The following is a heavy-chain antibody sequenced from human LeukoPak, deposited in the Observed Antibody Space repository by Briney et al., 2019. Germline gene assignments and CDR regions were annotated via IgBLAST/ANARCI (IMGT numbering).Heavy chain of an antibody. J-gene: IGHJ6*03. Sequence: ASVKVSCKASGGTFSSYAISWVRQAPGQGLEWMGGIIPIFGTANYAQKFQGRVTITTDESTSTAYMELSSLRSEDTAVYYCARDRLPDRYYYYYMDVWGKGTTVTVSS. CDR1: GGTFSSYA. V-gene: IGHV1-69*05. D-gene: IGHD5-18*01. CDR2: IIPIFGTA. CDR3: ARDRLPDRYYYYYMDV.